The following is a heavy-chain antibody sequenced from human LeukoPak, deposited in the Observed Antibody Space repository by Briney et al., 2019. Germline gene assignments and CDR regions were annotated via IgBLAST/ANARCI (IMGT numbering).Heavy chain of an antibody. CDR1: GYTFTGYY. V-gene: IGHV1-2*02. Sequence: GASVEVSCKASGYTFTGYYMHWVRQAPGQGLEWMGWINPNSGGTNYAQKFQGRVTMTRDTSISTAYMELSRLRSDATAVYYCARRLLWFGELPDYWGQGTLVTVSS. CDR3: ARRLLWFGELPDY. D-gene: IGHD3-10*01. CDR2: INPNSGGT. J-gene: IGHJ4*02.